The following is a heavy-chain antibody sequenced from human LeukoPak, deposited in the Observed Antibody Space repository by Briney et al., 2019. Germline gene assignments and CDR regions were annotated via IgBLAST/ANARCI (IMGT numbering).Heavy chain of an antibody. CDR1: GGSFSGYY. CDR2: INHSGST. J-gene: IGHJ4*02. D-gene: IGHD3-10*01. Sequence: SETLSLTCAVYGGSFSGYYWSXXRQPPGKGLEXIGEINHSGSTNYNPSLKSRVTISVDTSKNQFSLKLSSVTAADTAVYYCARGLDGSGSYYKDDYWGQGTLVTVSS. CDR3: ARGLDGSGSYYKDDY. V-gene: IGHV4-34*01.